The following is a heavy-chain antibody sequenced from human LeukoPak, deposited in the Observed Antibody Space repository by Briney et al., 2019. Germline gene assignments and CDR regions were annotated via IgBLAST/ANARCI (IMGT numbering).Heavy chain of an antibody. CDR2: IIPIFGIT. J-gene: IGHJ4*02. D-gene: IGHD3-22*01. CDR3: GRANPHTPHYDSSGYIDY. V-gene: IGHV1-69*17. Sequence: ASVKVSCKASGGTFSSYAISWVRQTPGQGLEWMGGIIPIFGITNYAQKLQGRLTITADKSTNTAYMELSNLKSEDTAVYYCGRANPHTPHYDSSGYIDYWGQGTLITISS. CDR1: GGTFSSYA.